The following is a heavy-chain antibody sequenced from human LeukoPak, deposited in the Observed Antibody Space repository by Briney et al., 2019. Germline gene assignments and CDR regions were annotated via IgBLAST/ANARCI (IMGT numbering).Heavy chain of an antibody. CDR2: ISYTGKT. V-gene: IGHV4-39*01. D-gene: IGHD6-19*01. CDR3: ARFFGQSMVASDPYGMDV. Sequence: SETLSLTCTVSGFSMDTIYYQRGWIRQPPGRGLEWIGTISYTGKTYYNPSLKSRVTMSVDTSKNQFSLWLSSVTATDTSVYYCARFFGQSMVASDPYGMDVWGQGTTVTVSS. J-gene: IGHJ6*02. CDR1: GFSMDTIYYQ.